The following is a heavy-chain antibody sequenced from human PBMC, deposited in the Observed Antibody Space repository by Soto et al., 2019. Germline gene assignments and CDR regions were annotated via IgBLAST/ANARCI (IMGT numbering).Heavy chain of an antibody. CDR3: AKVLTYYDFWSSYAPDYYYYGMDV. Sequence: LRLSCAASGFTFDDYTMHWVRQAPGKGLEWVSLISWDGGSTYYADSVKGRFTISRDNTKNTLYLQMNSLRTEDTAVYYCAKVLTYYDFWSSYAPDYYYYGMDVWGQGTTVTVS. CDR1: GFTFDDYT. J-gene: IGHJ6*02. CDR2: ISWDGGST. V-gene: IGHV3-43*01. D-gene: IGHD3-3*01.